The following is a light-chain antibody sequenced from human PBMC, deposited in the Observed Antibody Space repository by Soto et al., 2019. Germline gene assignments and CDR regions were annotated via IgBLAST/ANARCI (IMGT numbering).Light chain of an antibody. CDR3: SSFTSSITHVV. J-gene: IGLJ2*01. CDR1: SSDVGGYNY. CDR2: GVS. V-gene: IGLV2-14*01. Sequence: HSVLTQPASVSGSPGQSITISCIGTSSDVGGYNYVSWYQQHPGKAPKVLIYGVSNRPSGISNRLSGSKSGNTDSLTISGLQADDEGDYYCSSFTSSITHVVFGGGTKVTVL.